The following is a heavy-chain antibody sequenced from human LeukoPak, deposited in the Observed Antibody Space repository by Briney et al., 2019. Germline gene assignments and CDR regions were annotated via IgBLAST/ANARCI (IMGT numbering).Heavy chain of an antibody. D-gene: IGHD2-8*01. Sequence: GGSLRLSCAISGFTFNNAWMSWVRQAPGKGLEWLGRIKSKTDGGTTDYAAPVKGRFTISRDDSKNMLYLQMNSLKTEDTAVYYCTRASQYCTNGVCYPVYGYFDYWGQGTLVTVS. CDR2: IKSKTDGGTT. CDR1: GFTFNNAW. CDR3: TRASQYCTNGVCYPVYGYFDY. V-gene: IGHV3-15*01. J-gene: IGHJ4*02.